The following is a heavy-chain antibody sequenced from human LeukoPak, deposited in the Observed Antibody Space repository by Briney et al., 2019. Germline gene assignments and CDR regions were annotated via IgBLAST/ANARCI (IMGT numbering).Heavy chain of an antibody. D-gene: IGHD3-10*01. CDR1: GFTFSSYA. J-gene: IGHJ6*02. CDR2: ISGSGGST. V-gene: IGHV3-23*01. CDR3: AKDSPQSITMVRGVISYYGMDV. Sequence: PGGSLRLSCAASGFTFSSYAMSWVRQAPGKGLEWVSAISGSGGSTYYADSVKGRFTISRDNSKNTLYLQMNSLRAEDTAVYYCAKDSPQSITMVRGVISYYGMDVWGQGTTVTVSS.